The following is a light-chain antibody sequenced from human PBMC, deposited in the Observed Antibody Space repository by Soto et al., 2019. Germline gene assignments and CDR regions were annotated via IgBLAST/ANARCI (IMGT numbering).Light chain of an antibody. Sequence: ENGLTQSPGTLSLSPGERATLSCRASQSVSSSYLAWYQQKPGQAPRLLIYGASSRATGIPDRFSGSGSGTDFTLTISRLEPEDFAVYYCQEYGSSPLTLGGGTMVDVK. CDR2: GAS. CDR1: QSVSSSY. J-gene: IGKJ4*01. V-gene: IGKV3-20*01. CDR3: QEYGSSPLT.